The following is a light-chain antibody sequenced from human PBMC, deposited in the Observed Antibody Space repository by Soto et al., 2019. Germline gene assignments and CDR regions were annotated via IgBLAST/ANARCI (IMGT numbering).Light chain of an antibody. V-gene: IGKV3-20*01. J-gene: IGKJ2*01. CDR1: QSVSSSY. CDR2: GAS. CDR3: QQYGSSPRT. Sequence: EIVLTQSPGTLSLSPGERATLSCRASQSVSSSYLAWYQQKPGQAHRLLIYGASSRATGIPDRFSVSGSGTDFTLTISRLEPEDVAVYYCQQYGSSPRTCGQGTKLEIK.